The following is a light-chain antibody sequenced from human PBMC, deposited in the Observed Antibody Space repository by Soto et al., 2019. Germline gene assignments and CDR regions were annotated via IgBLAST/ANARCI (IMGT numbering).Light chain of an antibody. V-gene: IGLV2-14*01. CDR3: SSYTNSSTVV. Sequence: QSALTQHASVSGSPGQSITISCTGTSSDFGAYKSVSWYQQHPGEAPKLMIYEVTNRPSGVSNRFSGSKSGNTASLAIFGLQAEDESDYYCSSYTNSSTVVFGGGTKRTVL. J-gene: IGLJ2*01. CDR2: EVT. CDR1: SSDFGAYKS.